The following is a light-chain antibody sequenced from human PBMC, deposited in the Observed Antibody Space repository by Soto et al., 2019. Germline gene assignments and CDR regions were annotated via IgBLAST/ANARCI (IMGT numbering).Light chain of an antibody. CDR2: DAS. CDR1: QSVSSY. V-gene: IGKV3-11*01. CDR3: QQRSNWHT. Sequence: EIVLTQSPGTLSLSPGERATLSCRASQSVSSYLAWYQQKPGQAPRLLIYDASNRATGIPARFSGSGSGTDFTLTISSLEPEDFAVYYCQQRSNWHTFGQGTKVDIK. J-gene: IGKJ1*01.